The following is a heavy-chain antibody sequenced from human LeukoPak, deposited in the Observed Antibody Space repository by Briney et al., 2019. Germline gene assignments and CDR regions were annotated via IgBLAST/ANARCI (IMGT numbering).Heavy chain of an antibody. V-gene: IGHV3-48*03. Sequence: GGSLRLSCAASGFTFSNYVMNWVRQAPGKGLEWVSYISSSGSTIYYADSVKGRFTISRDNAKNSLYLQMNSLRAEDTAVYYCARESYSYGYMVVDYWGQGTLVTVSS. CDR1: GFTFSNYV. CDR3: ARESYSYGYMVVDY. CDR2: ISSSGSTI. D-gene: IGHD5-18*01. J-gene: IGHJ4*02.